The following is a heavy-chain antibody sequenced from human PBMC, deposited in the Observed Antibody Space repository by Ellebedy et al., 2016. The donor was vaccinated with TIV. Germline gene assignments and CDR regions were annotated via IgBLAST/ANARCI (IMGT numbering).Heavy chain of an antibody. Sequence: ASVKVSCKASGYTFTANYLHWVRQAPGQGLEWMGWINPGSGGTNLAQKFQGRVTMTRDTSINTAYMQLSRLESDDTAVYYCARVRRGSSGMDVWGQGTTVTVSS. D-gene: IGHD6-13*01. CDR2: INPGSGGT. CDR3: ARVRRGSSGMDV. CDR1: GYTFTANY. J-gene: IGHJ6*02. V-gene: IGHV1-2*02.